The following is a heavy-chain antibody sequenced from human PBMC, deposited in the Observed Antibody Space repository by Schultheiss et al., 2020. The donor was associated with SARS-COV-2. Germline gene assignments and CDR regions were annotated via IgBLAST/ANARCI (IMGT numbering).Heavy chain of an antibody. CDR3: ARHGEDYDFWSGYQISPTYGMDV. V-gene: IGHV4-38-2*01. Sequence: SETLSLTCAVSGYSISSGYYWGWIRQPPGKGLEWIGRIYTSGSTNYNPSLKSRVTISVDTSKNQFSLKLSSVTAADTAVYYCARHGEDYDFWSGYQISPTYGMDVWGQGTTVTVSS. CDR1: GYSISSGYY. CDR2: IYTSGST. D-gene: IGHD3-3*01. J-gene: IGHJ6*02.